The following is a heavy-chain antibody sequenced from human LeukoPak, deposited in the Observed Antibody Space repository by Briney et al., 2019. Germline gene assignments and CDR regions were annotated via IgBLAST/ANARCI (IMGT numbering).Heavy chain of an antibody. D-gene: IGHD3-9*01. J-gene: IGHJ3*02. Sequence: SQTLSLTCTVSGGSISSYYWSWIRQPAGKGLEWIGRIYTSGSTNYNPSLKSRVTMSVDTSKNQFSLKLSSVTAADTAVYYCARMFDILSGYDAFDIWGQGRMVTVSS. V-gene: IGHV4-4*07. CDR3: ARMFDILSGYDAFDI. CDR1: GGSISSYY. CDR2: IYTSGST.